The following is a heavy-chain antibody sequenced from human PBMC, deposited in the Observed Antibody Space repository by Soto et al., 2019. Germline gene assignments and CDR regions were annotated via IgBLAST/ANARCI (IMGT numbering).Heavy chain of an antibody. J-gene: IGHJ4*02. CDR1: GGSISSSY. CDR2: IYDSGST. D-gene: IGHD5-18*01. Sequence: SETLSLTCTVSGGSISSSYWSWIRQPPGKGLEWIGYIYDSGSTYYNSSLKSRVTMSVDTSKNQFSLKLSSVTAADTAVYYCARDNGYSYGYTLXHWGQGTLVTVSS. CDR3: ARDNGYSYGYTLXH. V-gene: IGHV4-59*01.